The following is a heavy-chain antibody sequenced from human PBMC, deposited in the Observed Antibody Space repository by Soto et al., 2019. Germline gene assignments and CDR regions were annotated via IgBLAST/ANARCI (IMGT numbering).Heavy chain of an antibody. CDR3: ARAPPLYSSGWVDY. V-gene: IGHV3-13*01. CDR2: IGTAGDT. D-gene: IGHD6-19*01. Sequence: TGKGLEGVSAIGTAGDTYYPGSVKGRFTISRENAKNSLYLQMNSLRAGDTAVYYCARAPPLYSSGWVDYWGQGTLVTVSS. J-gene: IGHJ4*02.